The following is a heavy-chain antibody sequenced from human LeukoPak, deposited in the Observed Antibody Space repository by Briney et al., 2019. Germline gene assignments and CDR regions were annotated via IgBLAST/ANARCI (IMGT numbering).Heavy chain of an antibody. V-gene: IGHV3-74*01. CDR2: INSDGSSA. J-gene: IGHJ4*02. CDR3: ARAWGVGYCSGGSCYGGFDY. Sequence: GVSLRLSCAASGVTFSSYWMHWVRQAPGKGLVWVSRINSDGSSASYADSVKGRFTISRDNAKNTLYLQMNSLRAEDTAVYYCARAWGVGYCSGGSCYGGFDYWGQGTLVTVSS. D-gene: IGHD2-15*01. CDR1: GVTFSSYW.